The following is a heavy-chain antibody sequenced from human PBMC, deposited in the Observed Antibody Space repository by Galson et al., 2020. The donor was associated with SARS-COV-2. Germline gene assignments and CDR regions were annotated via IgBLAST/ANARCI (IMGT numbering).Heavy chain of an antibody. J-gene: IGHJ6*03. D-gene: IGHD6-13*01. CDR2: IYYSGST. V-gene: IGHV4-31*03. CDR3: ARGAAASYYYYMDV. Sequence: SETLSLTCTVSGGSISSGGYYWSWIRQHPGKGLEWIGYIYYSGSTYYNPSLKSRVTISVDTSKNQFSLKLSSVTAADTAVYYCARGAAASYYYYMDVWGKGTTVTVSS. CDR1: GGSISSGGYY.